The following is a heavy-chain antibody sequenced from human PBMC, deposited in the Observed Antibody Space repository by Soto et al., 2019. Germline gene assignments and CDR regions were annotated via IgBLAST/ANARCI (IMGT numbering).Heavy chain of an antibody. Sequence: GASVKVSCKASGYTFTGYYMHWVRQAPGQGLEWMGWINPNSGGTNYAQKFQGWVTMTRDTSISTAYMELSRLRSDDTAVYYCARDTARGYSSGWYAYWGQGTLVTVS. CDR3: ARDTARGYSSGWYAY. D-gene: IGHD6-19*01. V-gene: IGHV1-2*04. CDR2: INPNSGGT. CDR1: GYTFTGYY. J-gene: IGHJ4*02.